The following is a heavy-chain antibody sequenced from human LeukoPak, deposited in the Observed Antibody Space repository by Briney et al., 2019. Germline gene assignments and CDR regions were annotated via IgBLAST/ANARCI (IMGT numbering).Heavy chain of an antibody. Sequence: SETLSLTCTVSGGSISSSSYYWGWIRQPPGKGLEWIGTISYNGNTYYNPSLKSRVTISIDTSKNQFSLKLNSVTAADTAVYFCARVPTSAGQGYWGQGTLVIVSS. J-gene: IGHJ4*02. V-gene: IGHV4-39*07. D-gene: IGHD6-13*01. CDR1: GGSISSSSYY. CDR2: ISYNGNT. CDR3: ARVPTSAGQGY.